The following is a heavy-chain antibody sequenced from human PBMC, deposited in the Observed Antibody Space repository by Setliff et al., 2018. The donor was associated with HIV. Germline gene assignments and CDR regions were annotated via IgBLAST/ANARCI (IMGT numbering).Heavy chain of an antibody. D-gene: IGHD1-1*01. V-gene: IGHV1-18*01. Sequence: GASVKVSCKSSGYSFTSHDINWVRQATGQGLEWMGWINSYDGNTNYEQKFQGRVTMTTDTSTTSAYLELRSLRPDDTAVYFCARNKLSDAFDVWGPGTMVTVSS. CDR1: GYSFTSHD. J-gene: IGHJ3*01. CDR2: INSYDGNT. CDR3: ARNKLSDAFDV.